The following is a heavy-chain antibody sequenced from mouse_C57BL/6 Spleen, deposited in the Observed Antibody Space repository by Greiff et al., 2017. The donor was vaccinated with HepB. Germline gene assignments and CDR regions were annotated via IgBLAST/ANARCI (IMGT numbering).Heavy chain of an antibody. J-gene: IGHJ1*03. CDR1: GSSITSGYY. CDR2: ISYDGSN. V-gene: IGHV3-6*01. CDR3: ANYYGSSWYFDV. Sequence: VQLQQSGPGLVKPSQSLSLTCSVTGSSITSGYYWNWIRQFPGNKLEWMGYISYDGSNNYNPSLKNRISITRDTSKNQFFLKLNSVTTEDTATYYCANYYGSSWYFDVWGTGTTVTVSS. D-gene: IGHD1-1*01.